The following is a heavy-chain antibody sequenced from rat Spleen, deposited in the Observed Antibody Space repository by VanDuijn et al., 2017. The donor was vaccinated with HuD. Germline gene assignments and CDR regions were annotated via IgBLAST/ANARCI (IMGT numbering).Heavy chain of an antibody. V-gene: IGHV5-17*01. CDR3: ARHELPGYNWFAY. J-gene: IGHJ3*01. D-gene: IGHD1-4*01. CDR2: ITNTGRSV. CDR1: GFSFGDYA. Sequence: EVQLVESGGGLVQPGRSLKFSCAASGFSFGDYAMAWVRQAPGKGLEWIASITNTGRSVHYPASVKGRFTISRDSVQNTLFLQMNSLRSEDTATYYCARHELPGYNWFAYWGQGTLVTVSS.